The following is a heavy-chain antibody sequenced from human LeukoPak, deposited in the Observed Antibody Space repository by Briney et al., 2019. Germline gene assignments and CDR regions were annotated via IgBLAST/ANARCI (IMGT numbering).Heavy chain of an antibody. CDR3: ARGQGDGDSVRPYNCFAP. D-gene: IGHD4-17*01. V-gene: IGHV4-34*01. CDR2: INHSGST. J-gene: IGHJ5*02. Sequence: SETLSLTCAVYGGSFSGYYWSWIRQPPGKGLEWIGEINHSGSTNYNPSLKSRVTISVGTSKNQFSLKLSSVTAADTAVYYCARGQGDGDSVRPYNCFAPGGQGPLVTVPS. CDR1: GGSFSGYY.